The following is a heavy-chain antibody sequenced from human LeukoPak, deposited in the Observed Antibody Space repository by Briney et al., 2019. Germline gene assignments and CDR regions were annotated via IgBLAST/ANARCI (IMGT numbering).Heavy chain of an antibody. CDR3: AKDARLYYYDSSGLDY. CDR1: GFTFDDYA. J-gene: IGHJ4*02. D-gene: IGHD3-22*01. Sequence: GGSLRLSCAASGFTFDDYAMRWVRHAPGKGVEWVSLISGYAGITYYAHSVKRRFTISRDNSKNSLYLQMNSLRTEDTALYYCAKDARLYYYDSSGLDYWGQGIQVTVSS. CDR2: ISGYAGIT. V-gene: IGHV3-43*02.